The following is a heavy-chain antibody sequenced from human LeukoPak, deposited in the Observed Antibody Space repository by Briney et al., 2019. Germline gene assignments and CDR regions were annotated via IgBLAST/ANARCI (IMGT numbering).Heavy chain of an antibody. V-gene: IGHV1-2*02. CDR3: AGSRAALMENFDY. CDR2: INPNSGGT. Sequence: ASVKVSCKASGYTFTGYYMHWVRQAPGQGLEWMGWINPNSGGTNHAQKFQGRVTMTRDTSISTAYMELSRLRSDDTAVYYCAGSRAALMENFDYWGQGTLVTVSS. D-gene: IGHD2-15*01. CDR1: GYTFTGYY. J-gene: IGHJ4*02.